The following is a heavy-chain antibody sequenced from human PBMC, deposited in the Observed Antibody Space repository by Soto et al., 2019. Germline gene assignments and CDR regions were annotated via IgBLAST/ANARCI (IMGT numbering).Heavy chain of an antibody. V-gene: IGHV4-31*03. CDR3: SRGILV. CDR1: GGSINSGGYC. Sequence: QVQLQESGPGLVKPSQTLSLTCTVSGGSINSGGYCWSWIRQHPGKGLDWIGCISYGGSTSYNPSLKSRVTRSVETSKSQFSLKLTSVTAADTAVYYCSRGILVWGQGALITVSS. D-gene: IGHD5-18*01. CDR2: ISYGGST. J-gene: IGHJ4*02.